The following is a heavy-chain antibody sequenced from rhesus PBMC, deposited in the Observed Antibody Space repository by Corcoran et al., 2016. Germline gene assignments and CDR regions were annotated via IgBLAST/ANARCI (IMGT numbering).Heavy chain of an antibody. V-gene: IGHV4S10*01. J-gene: IGHJ2*01. CDR1: GGSISDSYR. Sequence: QVQLQESGPGVVKPSETLSLTCAVSGGSISDSYRWSWIRQPPGKGLEWIGYIYGSRTSTNYNPSRKSRVTISKDTSKNQFSLKLSSVTAADTAVFYWARVAVTYWYFDLWGPGTPITISS. D-gene: IGHD4-23*01. CDR2: IYGSRTST. CDR3: ARVAVTYWYFDL.